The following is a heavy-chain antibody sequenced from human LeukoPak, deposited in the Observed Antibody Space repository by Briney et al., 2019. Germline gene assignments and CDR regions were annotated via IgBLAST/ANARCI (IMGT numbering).Heavy chain of an antibody. J-gene: IGHJ5*02. CDR3: AKSHGSGSPPSSGNWFDP. CDR1: GFTFSSYS. CDR2: ISSSSSYI. V-gene: IGHV3-21*01. Sequence: PGGSLRLSCAASGFTFSSYSMNWVRQAPGKGLEWVSSISSSSSYIYYADSVKGRFTISRDNAKNSLYLQMNSLRAEDTAVYYCAKSHGSGSPPSSGNWFDPWGQGTLVTVSS. D-gene: IGHD3-10*01.